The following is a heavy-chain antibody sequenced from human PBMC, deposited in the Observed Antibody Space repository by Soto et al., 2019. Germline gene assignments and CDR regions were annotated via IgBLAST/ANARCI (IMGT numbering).Heavy chain of an antibody. CDR2: ISSSSNYI. CDR3: ARGGGSSWSN. J-gene: IGHJ4*02. CDR1: GFTFSSYS. D-gene: IGHD6-13*01. V-gene: IGHV3-21*01. Sequence: GGSLRLSCAASGFTFSSYSMNWVRQAPGKGLEWISSISSSSNYIYYADSLKGRFTISRDNAKNSLYLQMNSLRAEDTAVYYCARGGGSSWSNWGQGTLVTVSS.